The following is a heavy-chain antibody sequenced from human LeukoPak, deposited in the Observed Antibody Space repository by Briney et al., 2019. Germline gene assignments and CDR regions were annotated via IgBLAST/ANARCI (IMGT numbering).Heavy chain of an antibody. Sequence: GASVKVSCKASGYTFTSYDINWVRQATGQGLEWMGWMNPNSGNTGYAQKFQGRVTMTRNTSISTAYMELSSLRSEDTAVYYCARGPRFYGAMAGTSWGQGTLVTVSS. D-gene: IGHD6-19*01. CDR1: GYTFTSYD. J-gene: IGHJ5*02. CDR3: ARGPRFYGAMAGTS. V-gene: IGHV1-8*01. CDR2: MNPNSGNT.